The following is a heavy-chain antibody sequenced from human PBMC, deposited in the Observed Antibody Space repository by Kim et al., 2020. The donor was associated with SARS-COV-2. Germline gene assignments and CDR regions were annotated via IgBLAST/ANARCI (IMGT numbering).Heavy chain of an antibody. Sequence: YAASVKGRFTISRDDSKNSLYLQMNSLKTEDTAVYYCARTVLRYRDYFDYWGQGTLVTVSS. D-gene: IGHD3-9*01. J-gene: IGHJ4*02. V-gene: IGHV3-72*01. CDR3: ARTVLRYRDYFDY.